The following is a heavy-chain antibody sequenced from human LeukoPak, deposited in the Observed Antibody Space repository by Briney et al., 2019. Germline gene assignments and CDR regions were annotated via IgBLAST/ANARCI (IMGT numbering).Heavy chain of an antibody. J-gene: IGHJ3*02. CDR3: AKYRYYGSGSYRDAFDI. Sequence: PGGSLRLSCAASGFTFDDYAMHWVRQAPGKGLEWVSAISGSGGSTYYADSVKGRFTISRGNSKNTLYLQMNSLRAEDTAVYYCAKYRYYGSGSYRDAFDIWGQGTMVTVSS. V-gene: IGHV3-23*01. CDR1: GFTFDDYA. D-gene: IGHD3-10*01. CDR2: ISGSGGST.